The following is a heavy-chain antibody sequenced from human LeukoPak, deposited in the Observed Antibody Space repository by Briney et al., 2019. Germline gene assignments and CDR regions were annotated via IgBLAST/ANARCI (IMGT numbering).Heavy chain of an antibody. CDR3: ARLNVGGNYFDY. CDR2: INPSGGST. CDR1: GYTFTTYC. V-gene: IGHV1-46*01. D-gene: IGHD3-16*01. Sequence: GPSVKVSCKASGYTFTTYCMHWVRQAPGQGLEWMGIINPSGGSTSYAQKFQGRVTMTRDTSTSTVYMELSSLRSDDTAVYYCARLNVGGNYFDYWGQGTLVTVSS. J-gene: IGHJ4*02.